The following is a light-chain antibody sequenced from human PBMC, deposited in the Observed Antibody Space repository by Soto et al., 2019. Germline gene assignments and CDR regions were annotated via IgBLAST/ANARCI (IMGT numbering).Light chain of an antibody. CDR3: KQFYNYPLT. CDR1: QSISNW. CDR2: LAS. Sequence: DIQMTQSPSALSASVGDRVTITCRASQSISNWLAWYQQKPGKAPKVLIYLASSLESGVPSRFSGSGSGTEFTLTISSLLPDDFATYYCKQFYNYPLTFGGGTKVEIK. V-gene: IGKV1-5*03. J-gene: IGKJ4*01.